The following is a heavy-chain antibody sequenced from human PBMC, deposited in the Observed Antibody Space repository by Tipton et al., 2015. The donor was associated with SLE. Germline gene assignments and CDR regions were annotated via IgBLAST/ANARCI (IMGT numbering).Heavy chain of an antibody. CDR2: ISYDGSNK. Sequence: SLRLSCAASGFTFSSYAMHWVCQAPGKGLEWVAVISYDGSNKYYADSVKGRFTISRDNSKNTLYLQMNSLRAEDTAVYYCARGYCTDNICYGRPYFDYWGQGTLVTVSS. V-gene: IGHV3-30*04. D-gene: IGHD2-8*01. CDR1: GFTFSSYA. CDR3: ARGYCTDNICYGRPYFDY. J-gene: IGHJ4*02.